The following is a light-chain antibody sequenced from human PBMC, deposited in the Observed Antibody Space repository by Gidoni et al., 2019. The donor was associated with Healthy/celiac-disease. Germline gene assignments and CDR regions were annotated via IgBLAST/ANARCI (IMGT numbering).Light chain of an antibody. CDR2: DAS. J-gene: IGKJ5*01. CDR1: QSVSSY. CDR3: QQRSNWPPSIT. V-gene: IGKV3-11*01. Sequence: EIVFTQSPATLSLSPGERATLSCRASQSVSSYLAWYQQKPGQAPRLLIYDASNRATGIPARFSGSGSGTDFNLTISSLEPEDFAVYYCQQRSNWPPSITFGQGTRLEIK.